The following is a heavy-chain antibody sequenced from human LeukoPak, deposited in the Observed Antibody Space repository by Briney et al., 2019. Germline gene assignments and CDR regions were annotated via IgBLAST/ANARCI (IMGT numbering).Heavy chain of an antibody. D-gene: IGHD6-19*01. V-gene: IGHV4-34*01. J-gene: IGHJ6*02. Sequence: SETLSLTCAVYGGSFSGYYWSWIRQPPGKGLEWIGEINHSGSTNYNPSLKSRVTISVDTSKNQFSLKLSSVTAADTAVYYCARGLHPAVGWFYYYYYGMDVWGQGATVTVSS. CDR3: ARGLHPAVGWFYYYYYGMDV. CDR1: GGSFSGYY. CDR2: INHSGST.